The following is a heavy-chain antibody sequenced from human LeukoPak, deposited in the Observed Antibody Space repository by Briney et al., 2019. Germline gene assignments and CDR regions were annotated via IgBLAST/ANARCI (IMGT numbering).Heavy chain of an antibody. D-gene: IGHD6-19*01. Sequence: GGTLRLSCAASGFTFSKYWMLWVHQAPGKGLESVSRINTDGTVTTYADSVKGRFTVSRDNADNTMFLQMNSVRDEDTAVYYCATKQWLAPPPDSWGQGTPVTVSS. CDR3: ATKQWLAPPPDS. CDR2: INTDGTVT. V-gene: IGHV3-74*01. CDR1: GFTFSKYW. J-gene: IGHJ4*02.